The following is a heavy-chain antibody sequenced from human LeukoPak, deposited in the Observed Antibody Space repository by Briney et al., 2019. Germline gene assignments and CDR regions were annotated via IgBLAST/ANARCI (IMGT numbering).Heavy chain of an antibody. J-gene: IGHJ4*02. CDR2: ISSSSSYI. CDR1: GFTFSSYS. V-gene: IGHV3-21*04. Sequence: PGGSLRLSCAASGFTFSSYSMNWVRQAPGKGLEWVSSISSSSSYIYYADSVKGRFTISRDNAKNSLYLQMNSLRAEDTAVYYCAKVQPSVRGVIIALFDYWGQGTLVTVSS. CDR3: AKVQPSVRGVIIALFDY. D-gene: IGHD3-10*01.